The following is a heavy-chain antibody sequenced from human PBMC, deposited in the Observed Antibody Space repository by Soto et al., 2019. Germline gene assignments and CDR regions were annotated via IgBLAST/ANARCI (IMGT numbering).Heavy chain of an antibody. CDR2: ISSSGSTI. J-gene: IGHJ6*02. D-gene: IGHD2-2*01. Sequence: PGGSLRLSCAASGFTFSSYEMNWVRQAPGKGLKWVSYISSSGSTIYYADSVKGRFTISRDNAKNSLYLQMNSLRAEDTAVYYCARGSQSNIVVVPAAYYYYYGMDVWGQGTTVTVSS. CDR3: ARGSQSNIVVVPAAYYYYYGMDV. V-gene: IGHV3-48*03. CDR1: GFTFSSYE.